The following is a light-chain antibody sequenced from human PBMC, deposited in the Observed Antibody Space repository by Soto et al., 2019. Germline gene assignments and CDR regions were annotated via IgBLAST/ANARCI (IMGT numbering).Light chain of an antibody. J-gene: IGKJ2*01. Sequence: DIQMTQSPSSLSASVGDRVTITCRASQSISSYLNWYQQKPGKAPKLLIYAASSLQSGVPSRFSGSGSGTDFTLTISSLQPEDWATYYCQQSYSTPGTFGQGTKLEIK. CDR2: AAS. CDR1: QSISSY. V-gene: IGKV1-39*01. CDR3: QQSYSTPGT.